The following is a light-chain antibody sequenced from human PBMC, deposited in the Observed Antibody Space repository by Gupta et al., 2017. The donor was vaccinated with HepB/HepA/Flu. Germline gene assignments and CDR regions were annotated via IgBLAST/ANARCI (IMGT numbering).Light chain of an antibody. J-gene: IGLJ2*01. CDR2: YDT. V-gene: IGLV3-21*04. Sequence: SYVLTQPPSVSVAPGQTARTTCGGNNIGSKSVHWYQQKPGQAPVLVIYYDTDRPSGIPERFSGSNSGNTATLTISSVEAGDEADYYCQVWDSSSDHVVFGGGTKLTVL. CDR3: QVWDSSSDHVV. CDR1: NIGSKS.